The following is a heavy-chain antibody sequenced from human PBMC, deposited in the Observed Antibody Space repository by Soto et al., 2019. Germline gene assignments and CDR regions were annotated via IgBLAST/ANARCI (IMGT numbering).Heavy chain of an antibody. J-gene: IGHJ3*02. CDR3: ARDGRSSDAFDI. CDR2: INAGNGNT. Sequence: ASVKVSCKASGYTFTSYSMHWVRHAPGQRLEWMGWINAGNGNTKYSQKFQGRVTITRDTSASTAYMELSSLRSEDTAVYYCARDGRSSDAFDIWGQGTMVTVSS. V-gene: IGHV1-3*01. CDR1: GYTFTSYS.